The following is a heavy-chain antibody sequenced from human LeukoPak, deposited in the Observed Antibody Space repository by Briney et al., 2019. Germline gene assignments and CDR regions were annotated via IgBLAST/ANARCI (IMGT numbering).Heavy chain of an antibody. Sequence: SETLSLTCTVSGGSISSYYWSWIRQPPGKGLEWIGYIYYGGSTSYNPSLKSRVTIPVGTSKNQLSLKLSSVTAADTAVYYCARCHRGSYYFDYWGQGTLVTVSS. V-gene: IGHV4-59*01. CDR3: ARCHRGSYYFDY. D-gene: IGHD1-26*01. CDR2: IYYGGST. CDR1: GGSISSYY. J-gene: IGHJ4*02.